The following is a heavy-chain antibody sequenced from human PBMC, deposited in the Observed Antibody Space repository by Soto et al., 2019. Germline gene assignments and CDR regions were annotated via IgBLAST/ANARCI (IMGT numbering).Heavy chain of an antibody. J-gene: IGHJ5*02. CDR1: GGSISNYY. D-gene: IGHD3-22*01. CDR2: VYYTGTT. CDR3: ARLGGYYQSLDT. V-gene: IGHV4-59*08. Sequence: PSETLSLTCTVSGGSISNYYWNWIRQSPGKGLEWIGYVYYTGTTTYSPSLKSRVTISVDTSMNQISLKLSSVTAADTAFYYCARLGGYYQSLDTWGQGTLVTVSS.